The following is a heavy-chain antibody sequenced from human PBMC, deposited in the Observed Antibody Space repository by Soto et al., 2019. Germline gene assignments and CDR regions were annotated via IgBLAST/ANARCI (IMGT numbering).Heavy chain of an antibody. CDR3: AKDRTVAARNFDY. Sequence: GGSLRLSCAASGFAFSNYAMHWVRQAPGKGLEWVSSISTGIDATYYADSVKGRFTISRDDSKNTLYLQMNSLRAEDSAVYYCAKDRTVAARNFDYWGQGTQVTVSS. CDR2: ISTGIDAT. V-gene: IGHV3-23*01. D-gene: IGHD6-6*01. CDR1: GFAFSNYA. J-gene: IGHJ4*02.